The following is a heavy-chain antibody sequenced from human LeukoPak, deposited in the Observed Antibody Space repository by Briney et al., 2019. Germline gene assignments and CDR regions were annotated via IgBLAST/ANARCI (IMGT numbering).Heavy chain of an antibody. CDR2: IKSKTDGGTT. CDR1: GFTFSDYA. V-gene: IGHV3-15*01. D-gene: IGHD3-9*01. J-gene: IGHJ4*02. CDR3: TADILTGYIV. Sequence: GSLRLSCTASGFTFSDYAMSWVRQAPGKGLEWVGRIKSKTDGGTTDYAAPVKGRFTISRDDSKNTLYLQMNSLKTEDTAVYYCTADILTGYIVWGQGTLVTVSS.